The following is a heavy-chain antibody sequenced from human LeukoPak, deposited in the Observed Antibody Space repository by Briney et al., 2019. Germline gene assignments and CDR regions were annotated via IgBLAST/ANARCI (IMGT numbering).Heavy chain of an antibody. CDR1: GFTFSSYW. CDR3: AGDNAGGDAFDI. CDR2: IKQDGSDK. Sequence: GGSLRLSCAASGFTFSSYWMSWVRQAPGKGLEWVANIKQDGSDKYYVDSVKGRFTISRDNAKNSLYLQMNSLRAEDTAVYYCAGDNAGGDAFDIWGQGTMVTVSS. V-gene: IGHV3-7*05. J-gene: IGHJ3*02. D-gene: IGHD1-26*01.